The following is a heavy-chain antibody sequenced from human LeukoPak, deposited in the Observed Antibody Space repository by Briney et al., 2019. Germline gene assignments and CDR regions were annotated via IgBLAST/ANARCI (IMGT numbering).Heavy chain of an antibody. CDR3: ANGGPKREPFDY. V-gene: IGHV3-23*01. CDR1: GFTFSTYD. CDR2: IGGSGDST. J-gene: IGHJ4*02. D-gene: IGHD3-16*01. Sequence: GGSLRLSCAASGFTFSTYDMSWVRQAPGKGLEWVSAIGGSGDSTNYADSVKGRFTVSRDNSKNTLYLQMNSLRAEDTAVYYCANGGPKREPFDYWGQGTLVTVSS.